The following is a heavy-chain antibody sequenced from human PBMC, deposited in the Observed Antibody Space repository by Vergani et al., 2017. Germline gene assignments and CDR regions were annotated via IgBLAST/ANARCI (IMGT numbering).Heavy chain of an antibody. CDR3: ARGQWVIEA. J-gene: IGHJ4*02. D-gene: IGHD1-26*01. V-gene: IGHV4-30-4*08. CDR1: GFAINGDDTW. Sequence: QVQLQASGPGLVKPSQTLSLTCSVSGFAINGDDTWWTWIRRSPGKGLEWIGRISSTGTSSSYNPSLGDRPAISLDTSTNQFFLTLTSVTAADTAIYYCARGQWVIEAWGQGTPVTVSS. CDR2: ISSTGTSS.